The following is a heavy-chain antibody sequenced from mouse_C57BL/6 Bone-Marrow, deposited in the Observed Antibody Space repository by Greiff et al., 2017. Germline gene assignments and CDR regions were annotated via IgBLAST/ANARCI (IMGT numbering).Heavy chain of an antibody. J-gene: IGHJ3*01. V-gene: IGHV1-54*01. CDR3: ARGDLEDYDEAFAY. CDR2: INPGSGGT. D-gene: IGHD2-4*01. Sequence: VQVVESGAELVRPGTSVKVSCKASGYAFTNYLIEWVKQRPGQGLEWIGVINPGSGGTNYNEKFKGKATLTADKSSSTAYMQLSSLTSEDSAVYFCARGDLEDYDEAFAYWGQGTLVTVSA. CDR1: GYAFTNYL.